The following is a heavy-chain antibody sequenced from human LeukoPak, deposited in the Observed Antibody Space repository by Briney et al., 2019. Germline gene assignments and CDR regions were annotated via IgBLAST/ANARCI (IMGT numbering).Heavy chain of an antibody. CDR1: GYTFTSYG. J-gene: IGHJ4*02. V-gene: IGHV1-18*01. Sequence: ASVKVSCKASGYTFTSYGIIWVRQAPGQGLEWMGWISAYNGNTNYAQNLQGRVTMTTDTSTSTAYMELSSLRSEDTAVYYCATVYSYDSSAYYRLDYWGQGTLVTVSS. CDR2: ISAYNGNT. CDR3: ATVYSYDSSAYYRLDY. D-gene: IGHD3-22*01.